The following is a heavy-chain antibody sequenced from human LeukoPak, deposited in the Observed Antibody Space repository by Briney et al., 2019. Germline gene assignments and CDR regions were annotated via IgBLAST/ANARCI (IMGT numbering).Heavy chain of an antibody. CDR3: ARLLGYCTNGVCYPEYFQH. CDR1: GYSFTNYW. CDR2: IYPGDSDT. Sequence: GESLKISCKGSGYSFTNYWIGWVRQMPGKGLEWMGIIYPGDSDTRYSPSFQGQVTISADKSISTAYLQWSSLKASDTAMYYCARLLGYCTNGVCYPEYFQHWGQGTLVTVSS. D-gene: IGHD2-8*01. J-gene: IGHJ1*01. V-gene: IGHV5-51*01.